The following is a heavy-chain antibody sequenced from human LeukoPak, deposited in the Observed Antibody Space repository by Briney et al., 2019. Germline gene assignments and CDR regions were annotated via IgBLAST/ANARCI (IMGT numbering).Heavy chain of an antibody. J-gene: IGHJ4*02. CDR2: INHSGST. Sequence: SGTLSLTCAVYGGSFSGYYWSWIRQPPGKGLEWIGEINHSGSTNYNPSLKSRVTISVDTSKNQFSLKLSSVTAADTAVYYCARGTAYCGGDCAFFDYWGQGTLVTVSS. CDR1: GGSFSGYY. D-gene: IGHD2-21*02. V-gene: IGHV4-34*01. CDR3: ARGTAYCGGDCAFFDY.